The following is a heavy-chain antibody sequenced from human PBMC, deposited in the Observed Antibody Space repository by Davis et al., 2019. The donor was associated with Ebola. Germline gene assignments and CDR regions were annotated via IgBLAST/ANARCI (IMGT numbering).Heavy chain of an antibody. Sequence: PGGSLRLSCKGSGYSFTSYWIGWVRQMPGKGLEWMGIIYPGDSDTRYSPSFQGQVTISADKSISTAYLQWSSLKASDTAMYYCARGGSDYYGSGSYYFSYWGQGTLVTVSS. J-gene: IGHJ4*02. CDR1: GYSFTSYW. D-gene: IGHD3-10*01. CDR2: IYPGDSDT. V-gene: IGHV5-51*01. CDR3: ARGGSDYYGSGSYYFSY.